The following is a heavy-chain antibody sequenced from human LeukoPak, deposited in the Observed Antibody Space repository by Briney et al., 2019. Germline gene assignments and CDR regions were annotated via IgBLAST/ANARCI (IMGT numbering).Heavy chain of an antibody. CDR2: ISVYNGNT. CDR1: GYTFTSQG. Sequence: ASVKVSCKASGYTFTSQGISWVRQAPGQGLEWMGWISVYNGNTNYAQKVQGRVTMTTDTSTSTAYMELRSLRSDDTAVYYCARAEVGSSWDYFDYWGQGTLVTVSS. D-gene: IGHD6-13*01. J-gene: IGHJ4*02. CDR3: ARAEVGSSWDYFDY. V-gene: IGHV1-18*01.